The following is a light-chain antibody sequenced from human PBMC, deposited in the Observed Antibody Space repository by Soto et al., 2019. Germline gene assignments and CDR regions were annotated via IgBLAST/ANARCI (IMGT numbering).Light chain of an antibody. J-gene: IGKJ1*01. CDR1: QSVSSY. CDR2: DVS. V-gene: IGKV3-11*01. CDR3: QHRSNRPGT. Sequence: EIVLTQSPATLSLSPGERATLSCRASQSVSSYLAWYQQKPGQAPRLLIYDVSDRATGIPARFTGSGSGTDFTLTISSLEPEDFAVYYCQHRSNRPGTFGQVTKVDIK.